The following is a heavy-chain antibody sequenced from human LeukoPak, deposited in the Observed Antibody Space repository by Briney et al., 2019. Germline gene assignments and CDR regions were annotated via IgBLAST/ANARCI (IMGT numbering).Heavy chain of an antibody. J-gene: IGHJ4*02. CDR1: GYTFTSCD. CDR2: MNPKSGNT. CDR3: ARVTGSTDY. V-gene: IGHV1-8*01. D-gene: IGHD2-21*02. Sequence: ASVKVSCKASGYTFTSCDINWLRQATGQGLEWMGWMNPKSGNTGYAQKFQGRVTMTRNTAVSTAYMELSSLRSEDTAVYYCARVTGSTDYWGQGTLVTVSS.